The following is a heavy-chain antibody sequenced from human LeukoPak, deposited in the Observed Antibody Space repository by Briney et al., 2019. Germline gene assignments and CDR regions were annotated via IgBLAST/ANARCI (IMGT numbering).Heavy chain of an antibody. J-gene: IGHJ6*02. CDR1: GFTFSSYG. V-gene: IGHV3-33*01. Sequence: GGSLRLSCAASGFTFSSYGMHWVRQAPGKGLEWVAVIWYDGSNKYYADSVKGRFTISRDNSKNTLYLQMNSLRAEDTAVYYCARVTGSGYQLPTYYYVMDVWGQGTTVTVSS. D-gene: IGHD2-2*01. CDR2: IWYDGSNK. CDR3: ARVTGSGYQLPTYYYVMDV.